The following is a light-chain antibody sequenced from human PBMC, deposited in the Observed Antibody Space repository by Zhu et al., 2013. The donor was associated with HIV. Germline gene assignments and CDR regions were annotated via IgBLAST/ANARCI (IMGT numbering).Light chain of an antibody. CDR2: SNN. Sequence: QSVLTQPPSASGTPGQRVIISCSGSSSNIGSNTVNWYQQLPGTAPKLLIYSNNLRPSGVSSRFSASKSGNTASLTISGLQDEDEADYFCASYTGRSTLYVFGTGTTVTVL. J-gene: IGLJ1*01. CDR3: ASYTGRSTLYV. V-gene: IGLV1-44*01. CDR1: SSNIGSNT.